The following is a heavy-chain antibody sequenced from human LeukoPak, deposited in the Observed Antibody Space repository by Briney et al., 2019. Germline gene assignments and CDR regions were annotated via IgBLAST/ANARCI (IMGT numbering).Heavy chain of an antibody. V-gene: IGHV4-61*01. J-gene: IGHJ6*04. CDR3: ARESPYGMDV. CDR2: IYYSGST. CDR1: GGSVSSGSYY. Sequence: SETLSLTCTVPGGSVSSGSYYWSWIRQPPGKGLEWIGYIYYSGSTNHNPSLKSRVTISVDTSKNQFSLKLSSVTAADTAVYYCARESPYGMDVWGKGTTVTVSS.